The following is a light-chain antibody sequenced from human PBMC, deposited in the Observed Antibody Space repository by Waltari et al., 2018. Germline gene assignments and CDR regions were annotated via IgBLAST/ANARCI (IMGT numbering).Light chain of an antibody. CDR3: QQFNTLYS. CDR2: DAS. CDR1: RAIGNN. V-gene: IGKV3-15*01. Sequence: DIVMTQSPATLSVSPGAGATLSCRASRAIGNNVAWYQQKPGQPLRLLIFDASTRATGIPARFGGSWSGTEFTLTISSLQSEDAAVYFCQQFNTLYSFGQGTKLEIK. J-gene: IGKJ2*01.